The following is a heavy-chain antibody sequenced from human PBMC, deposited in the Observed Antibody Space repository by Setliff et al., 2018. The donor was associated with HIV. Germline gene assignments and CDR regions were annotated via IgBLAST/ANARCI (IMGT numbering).Heavy chain of an antibody. V-gene: IGHV4-34*01. Sequence: SSETLSLTCAVSGGSFSDYSWTWLRQPPGKALEWIGHINDNGGANYNPSLTTRATISVATPKNQFFLELTSVTAADTAVYYCARGRYNGDSYSGGFYYFDHWGQGSLVTVS. CDR1: GGSFSDYS. D-gene: IGHD1-1*01. J-gene: IGHJ4*02. CDR2: INDNGGA. CDR3: ARGRYNGDSYSGGFYYFDH.